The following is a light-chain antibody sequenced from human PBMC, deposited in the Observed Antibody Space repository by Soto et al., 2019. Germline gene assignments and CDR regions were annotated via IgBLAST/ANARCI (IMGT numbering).Light chain of an antibody. CDR3: MQGLQAPLT. Sequence: EIVLTQSPATLSLSPGERATLSCRASQSVRSYVAWYQQKPGQAPRLLIYDASNRATGIPARFSGSGSGTDFTLKISRVEAEDVGVYYCMQGLQAPLTFGQGTKVEIK. CDR2: DAS. V-gene: IGKV3-11*01. CDR1: QSVRSY. J-gene: IGKJ1*01.